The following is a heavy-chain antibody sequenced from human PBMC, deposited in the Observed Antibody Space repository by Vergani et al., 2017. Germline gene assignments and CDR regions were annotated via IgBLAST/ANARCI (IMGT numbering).Heavy chain of an antibody. D-gene: IGHD6-19*01. Sequence: QVQLQESGPGLVKSSETLSLTCSVSFDSIRNLYCNWIRQPSGKGLEWIGSIHYSENTNYNPSLKTRVTISVEPSKNQFSLTLTSVTAADTAVYYCASDTHSGQRADRWGQGILVTVTS. CDR1: FDSIRNLY. CDR3: ASDTHSGQRADR. J-gene: IGHJ5*02. CDR2: IHYSENT. V-gene: IGHV4-59*11.